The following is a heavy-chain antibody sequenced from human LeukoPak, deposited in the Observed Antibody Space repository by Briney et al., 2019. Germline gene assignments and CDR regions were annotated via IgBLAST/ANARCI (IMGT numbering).Heavy chain of an antibody. J-gene: IGHJ4*02. D-gene: IGHD5-24*01. CDR1: GYSFTSYW. Sequence: GAPLRISCKCYGYSFTSYWISWVRQMPGKDLEWRGRIDPSDSYINYSPPFQGHVTFSADKSISTAYLQWSSLKASDTAMYYCARQGSRDANDYWGQGTLVTVSS. V-gene: IGHV5-10-1*01. CDR3: ARQGSRDANDY. CDR2: IDPSDSYI.